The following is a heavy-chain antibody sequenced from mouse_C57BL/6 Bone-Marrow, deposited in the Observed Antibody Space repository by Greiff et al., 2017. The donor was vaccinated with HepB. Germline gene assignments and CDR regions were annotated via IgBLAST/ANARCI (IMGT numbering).Heavy chain of an antibody. CDR1: GYTFTDYY. J-gene: IGHJ4*01. D-gene: IGHD2-5*01. Sequence: QLQQSGPVLVKPGASVKMSCKASGYTFTDYYMNWVKQSHGKSLEWIGVINPYNGGTSYNQKFKGKATLTVDKSSSTAYMELNSLTSEDSAVYYCARPFYYSNFPLAMDYWGQGTSVTVSS. CDR3: ARPFYYSNFPLAMDY. V-gene: IGHV1-19*01. CDR2: INPYNGGT.